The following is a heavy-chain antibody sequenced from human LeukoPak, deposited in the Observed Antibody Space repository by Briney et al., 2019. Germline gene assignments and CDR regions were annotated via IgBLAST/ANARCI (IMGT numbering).Heavy chain of an antibody. D-gene: IGHD2-21*02. CDR1: GYTFTSYY. J-gene: IGHJ4*02. V-gene: IGHV1-46*01. CDR3: ARGRWPGGGDWSVDY. CDR2: LNPIGGST. Sequence: ASVKVSYKSSGYTFTSYYMHWVRQAPGQGLEWMGLLNPIGGSTSYAQKFQGRVTMTRDTSANTVYMELSSLRSEDTALYYCARGRWPGGGDWSVDYWGQGTLVTVSS.